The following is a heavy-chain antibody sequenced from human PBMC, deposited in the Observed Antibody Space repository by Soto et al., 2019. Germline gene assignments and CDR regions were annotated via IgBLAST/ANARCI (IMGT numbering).Heavy chain of an antibody. V-gene: IGHV3-30*18. J-gene: IGHJ4*02. CDR1: GFTFGSYG. CDR2: ISYDGSNK. CDR3: AKDGAEDVSVYYFDY. Sequence: GGSLRLSCAASGFTFGSYGMHWVRQAPGKGLEWVAVISYDGSNKYYADSVKGRFTISRDNSKNTLYLQMNSLRAEDTAVYYCAKDGAEDVSVYYFDYWGQGTLVTVSS. D-gene: IGHD2-15*01.